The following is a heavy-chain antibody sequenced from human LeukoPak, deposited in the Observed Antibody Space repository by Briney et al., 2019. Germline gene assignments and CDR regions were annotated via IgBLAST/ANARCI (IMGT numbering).Heavy chain of an antibody. CDR1: GSTFSSYS. V-gene: IGHV3-21*01. D-gene: IGHD1-26*01. CDR3: ARDRIYSGIYHYTFDI. J-gene: IGHJ3*02. CDR2: ISSGSTYI. Sequence: PGGSLRLSCAASGSTFSSYSMSWVRQAPGKGLEWVSSISSGSTYIYYADSMKGRFTISRDNAKNSLYLQMNTLRAEDTAVYYCARDRIYSGIYHYTFDIWGHGTMVTVSS.